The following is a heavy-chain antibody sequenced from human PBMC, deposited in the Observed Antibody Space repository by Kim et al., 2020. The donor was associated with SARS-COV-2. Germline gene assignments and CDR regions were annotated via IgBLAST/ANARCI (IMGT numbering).Heavy chain of an antibody. Sequence: ASVKVSCKASGYTFIDHALHWVRQAPGQGPAWMGWIITKSGVTNYAQKFQGRVTMTRDTSITTAYMELRSLRSDDTAIYYCARPSTLEWDFDAFDIWGQGTMVTVSS. J-gene: IGHJ3*02. CDR1: GYTFIDHA. CDR2: IITKSGVT. D-gene: IGHD3-3*01. V-gene: IGHV1-2*02. CDR3: ARPSTLEWDFDAFDI.